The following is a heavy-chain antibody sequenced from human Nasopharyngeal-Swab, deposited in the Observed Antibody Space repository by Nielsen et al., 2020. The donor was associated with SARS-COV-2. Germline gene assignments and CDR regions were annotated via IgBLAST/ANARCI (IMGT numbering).Heavy chain of an antibody. Sequence: SETLSLTCSVFGDSIRKDKYYWGWVRQAPGQGLEWIGTVYYSGTAYHNPSLKSRVAISVDTSKNRFSLKLSSVTAADTAVYYCARGVPLYSSSWFGSWGQGTLVTVSS. V-gene: IGHV4-39*01. CDR3: ARGVPLYSSSWFGS. CDR1: GDSIRKDKYY. D-gene: IGHD6-13*01. CDR2: VYYSGTA. J-gene: IGHJ5*01.